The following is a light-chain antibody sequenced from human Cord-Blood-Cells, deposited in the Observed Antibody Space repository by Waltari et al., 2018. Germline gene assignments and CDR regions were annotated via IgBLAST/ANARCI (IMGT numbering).Light chain of an antibody. Sequence: QSALTQPASVSGSPGQSITISCTGTSSDVGGYNYVSWYQQHPGKAPNLMIYDFSNRPPGDSNRFTGTKPGNTASLTICGLQAEDEADYYCSSYTSSSTVVFGGGTELTVL. CDR2: DFS. CDR3: SSYTSSSTVV. J-gene: IGLJ2*01. V-gene: IGLV2-14*03. CDR1: SSDVGGYNY.